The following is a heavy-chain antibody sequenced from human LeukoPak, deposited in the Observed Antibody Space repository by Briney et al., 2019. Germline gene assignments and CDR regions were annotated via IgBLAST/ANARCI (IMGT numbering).Heavy chain of an antibody. J-gene: IGHJ4*02. Sequence: PGGSLRLSCAASGFVSSSYMSWVRQAPGKGLEWVSSISHSSSYIYYADSVKGRFTISRDSAKNSLYLQMNSLRAEDTAVYYCARSGATTGGYFDYWGQGTLVTVSS. CDR3: ARSGATTGGYFDY. V-gene: IGHV3-21*01. CDR1: GFVSSSY. CDR2: ISHSSSYI. D-gene: IGHD1-26*01.